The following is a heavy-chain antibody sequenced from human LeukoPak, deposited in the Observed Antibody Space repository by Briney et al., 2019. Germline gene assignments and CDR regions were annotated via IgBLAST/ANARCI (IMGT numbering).Heavy chain of an antibody. CDR3: ARHRSGTTRGRYYMDV. Sequence: SETLSLTCTVSGGSISSSSYYWGWIRQPPGKGLEWIGSIYYSGSTYYNPSLKSRVTISVDTSKNHFSLKLSSVTAADTAVYYCARHRSGTTRGRYYMDVWGKGTTATISS. J-gene: IGHJ6*03. V-gene: IGHV4-39*01. CDR1: GGSISSSSYY. CDR2: IYYSGST. D-gene: IGHD1-1*01.